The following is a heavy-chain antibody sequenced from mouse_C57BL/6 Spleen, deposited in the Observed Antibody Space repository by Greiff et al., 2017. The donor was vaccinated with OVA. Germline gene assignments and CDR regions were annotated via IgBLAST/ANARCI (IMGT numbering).Heavy chain of an antibody. J-gene: IGHJ1*03. Sequence: EVQLQESGTVLVRPGASVKMSCKTSGYTFTSYWMHWVKQRPGQGLEWIGAIYPGNSDTSYNQKFKGKAKLTAVTSASTAYMELSSLTNEDSAVYYCTPRGTTVVASRYFDVWGKGTTVTVSS. CDR3: TPRGTTVVASRYFDV. CDR1: GYTFTSYW. D-gene: IGHD1-1*01. CDR2: IYPGNSDT. V-gene: IGHV1-5*01.